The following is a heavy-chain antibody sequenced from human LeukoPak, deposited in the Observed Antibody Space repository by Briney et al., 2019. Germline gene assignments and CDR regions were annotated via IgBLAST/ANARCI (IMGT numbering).Heavy chain of an antibody. Sequence: PSETLSLTCAVYIDSFSNYHWNWIRQTPAKGMEWIGEVNESGGTNISPPLRSRVILSVDTSKNQFSLKLISVTVADTAIYYCARGQGATVPQVGKNWFDPWGQGTRVTVSS. V-gene: IGHV4-34*01. CDR3: ARGQGATVPQVGKNWFDP. CDR1: IDSFSNYH. J-gene: IGHJ5*02. CDR2: VNESGGT. D-gene: IGHD1-26*01.